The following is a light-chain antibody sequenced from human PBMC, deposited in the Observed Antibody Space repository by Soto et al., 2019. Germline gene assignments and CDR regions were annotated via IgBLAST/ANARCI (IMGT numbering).Light chain of an antibody. CDR3: QQYNDWPRT. V-gene: IGKV3-15*01. J-gene: IGKJ1*01. CDR2: GAS. Sequence: EVVLTQSPATLSVSPGATATLSCRASQSISTDLAWYQQKPGQVPRVLIYGASTRATDIPARFSGSGSGTDFTLTIDSLQSEDFAVYYCQQYNDWPRTFGQGTKVVIK. CDR1: QSISTD.